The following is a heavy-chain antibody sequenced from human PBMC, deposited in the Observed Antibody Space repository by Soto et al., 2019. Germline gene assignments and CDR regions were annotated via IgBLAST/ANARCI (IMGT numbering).Heavy chain of an antibody. V-gene: IGHV2-5*01. CDR2: VYWNDDK. Sequence: VSCKASGPTLVNPTQTLTLTCTLSGISLSTSGVGLGWIRQTPGKALEWLALVYWNDDKHYRPSLKSRLTITKDTSKNQAILTMTNMDPVDTATYYCARGLATLPVFAFDIWGQGTEVTVSS. CDR3: ARGLATLPVFAFDI. CDR1: GISLSTSGVG. D-gene: IGHD1-1*01. J-gene: IGHJ3*02.